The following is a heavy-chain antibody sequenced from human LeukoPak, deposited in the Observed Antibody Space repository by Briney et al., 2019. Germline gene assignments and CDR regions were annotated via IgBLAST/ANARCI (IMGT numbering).Heavy chain of an antibody. CDR2: INHSGST. J-gene: IGHJ6*03. Sequence: SETLSLTCAVYGGSFSGYYWSWIRQPPGKGLEWIGEINHSGSTNYNPSLKSRVTISVDTSKNQFSLKLSSVTAADTATYFCARGEGNDYVWGSFYYYLDVWGKGTTVTVSS. V-gene: IGHV4-34*01. CDR3: ARGEGNDYVWGSFYYYLDV. D-gene: IGHD3-16*01. CDR1: GGSFSGYY.